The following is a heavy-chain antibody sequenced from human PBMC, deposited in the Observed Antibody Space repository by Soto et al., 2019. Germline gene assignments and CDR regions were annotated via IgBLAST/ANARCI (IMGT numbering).Heavy chain of an antibody. CDR2: IYKSATT. CDR1: GDSISNLDYF. Sequence: SETLSLTCSVSGDSISNLDYFWAWIRQPPGQALEYIGYIYKSATTYYNPSFESRVAISVDTSKSQFSLKLLSVTSADTAVYFCAAGEASSRNLAPYYLNFWGQGTLVTVSS. V-gene: IGHV4-30-4*02. J-gene: IGHJ4*02. D-gene: IGHD6-13*01. CDR3: AAGEASSRNLAPYYLNF.